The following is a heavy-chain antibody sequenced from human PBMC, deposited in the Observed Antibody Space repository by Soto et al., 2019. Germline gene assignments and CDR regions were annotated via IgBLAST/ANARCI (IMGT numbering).Heavy chain of an antibody. D-gene: IGHD3-10*01. J-gene: IGHJ4*02. V-gene: IGHV3-30*18. CDR2: ISYDGTYT. CDR1: GFTFSNYH. CDR3: VKRRAVGDYYFDY. Sequence: LVESGGGVVQPGRSLRLSCAASGFTFSNYHMNWVRQAPGKGLEWVAVISYDGTYTYYADSVKGRFTISRDNSKHTLYLQMNSLRVEDTAVYYCVKRRAVGDYYFDYWGQGTLVTVSS.